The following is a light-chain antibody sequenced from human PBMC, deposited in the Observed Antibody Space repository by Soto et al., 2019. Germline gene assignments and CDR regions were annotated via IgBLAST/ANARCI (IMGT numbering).Light chain of an antibody. J-gene: IGKJ2*01. CDR1: QAIGID. V-gene: IGKV1-6*01. Sequence: AIQMTQSPSSLSASAGDRVTITCRASQAIGIDLGWFQQKPGEAPKLLIHTASSLQSGVPSRFSGSGSGTDFTLTISSLQPEDFATYYCLQDFFYPYTFGQGTKLEIK. CDR3: LQDFFYPYT. CDR2: TAS.